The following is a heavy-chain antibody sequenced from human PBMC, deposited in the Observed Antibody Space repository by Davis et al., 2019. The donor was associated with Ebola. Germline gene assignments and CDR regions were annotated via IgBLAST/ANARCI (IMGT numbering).Heavy chain of an antibody. CDR3: AKSHCSGGSCPYYFDF. CDR2: IGTAGDT. J-gene: IGHJ4*02. D-gene: IGHD2-15*01. V-gene: IGHV3-13*01. CDR1: GFTFSNYD. Sequence: GESLKISCAASGFTFSNYDMHWVRQATGKGLEWVSAIGTAGDTYYPGSVKGRFTISRENAKNSLYLQMNSLRAGDTAVYYCAKSHCSGGSCPYYFDFWGQGTQVTVSS.